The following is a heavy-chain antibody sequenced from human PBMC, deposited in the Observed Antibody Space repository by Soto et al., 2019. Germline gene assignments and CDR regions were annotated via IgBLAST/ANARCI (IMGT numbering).Heavy chain of an antibody. Sequence: QVQLVQSGAEVKKPGASVKVSCKASGYTFTSYDINWVRQATGQGLEWMGWMNPNSGNTGYAQKFQGRVTMTRNTSISTAYMELSSLRSEDTAVYYCARDFTVDRMSSAVCLDYWGQGTLVTVSS. J-gene: IGHJ4*02. CDR2: MNPNSGNT. D-gene: IGHD5-12*01. CDR3: ARDFTVDRMSSAVCLDY. CDR1: GYTFTSYD. V-gene: IGHV1-8*01.